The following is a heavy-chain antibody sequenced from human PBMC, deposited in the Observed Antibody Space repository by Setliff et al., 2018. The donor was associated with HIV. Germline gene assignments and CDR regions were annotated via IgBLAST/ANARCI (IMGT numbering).Heavy chain of an antibody. CDR3: AKKGGDQWLFGGYAFDI. V-gene: IGHV5-51*01. CDR2: IFPGDSDI. CDR1: GCSFSSYW. Sequence: PGESLKISCKASGCSFSSYWIGWVRQMPGKGLEWMGIIFPGDSDIKYNPSFQGQVTISVDKSITTAYLQWSSLKASDTAIYYCAKKGGDQWLFGGYAFDIGGQGTMVTVSS. J-gene: IGHJ3*02. D-gene: IGHD3-22*01.